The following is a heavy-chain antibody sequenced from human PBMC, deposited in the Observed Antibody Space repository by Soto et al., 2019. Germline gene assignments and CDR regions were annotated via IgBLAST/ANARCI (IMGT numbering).Heavy chain of an antibody. CDR3: ARQGYSSGWLFDY. CDR2: IYYSGST. J-gene: IGHJ4*02. D-gene: IGHD6-19*01. CDR1: GGSISSSSYY. V-gene: IGHV4-39*01. Sequence: QLQLQESGPGLVKPSETLSLTCTVSGGSISSSSYYWGWIRQPPGKGLEWIGSIYYSGSTYYNPSLKSRVTISVDTSKNQFSLKLSSVTAADTAVYYCARQGYSSGWLFDYWGQGTLVTVSS.